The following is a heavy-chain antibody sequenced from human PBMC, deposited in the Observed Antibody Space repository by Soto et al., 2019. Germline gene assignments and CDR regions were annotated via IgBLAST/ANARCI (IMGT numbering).Heavy chain of an antibody. J-gene: IGHJ3*02. D-gene: IGHD6-19*01. CDR3: ARRLAYSSGWYGGAFDI. V-gene: IGHV5-10-1*01. Sequence: GESLKISCKGPGYSFTSYWISWVRQMPGKGLEWMGRIDPSDSYTNYSPSFQGHVTISADKSISTAYLQWSSLKASDTAMYYCARRLAYSSGWYGGAFDIWGQGTMVTVSS. CDR2: IDPSDSYT. CDR1: GYSFTSYW.